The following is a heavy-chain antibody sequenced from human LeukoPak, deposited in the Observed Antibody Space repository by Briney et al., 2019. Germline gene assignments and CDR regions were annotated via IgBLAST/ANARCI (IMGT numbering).Heavy chain of an antibody. D-gene: IGHD1-26*01. CDR1: GFSFDKCA. CDR2: IGASGGGP. V-gene: IGHV3-23*01. J-gene: IGHJ4*02. CDR3: AKDGGRRDDY. Sequence: PGGSLRLSCAASGFSFDKCAMKWVRQAPGKGLEWVSEIGASGGGPQYADSVKGRFTISRDNSKNTLYLQMNSLRVEDTAIYYCAKDGGRRDDYWGQGTLVTVSS.